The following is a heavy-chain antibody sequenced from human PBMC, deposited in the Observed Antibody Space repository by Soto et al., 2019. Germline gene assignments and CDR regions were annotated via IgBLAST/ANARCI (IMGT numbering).Heavy chain of an antibody. CDR1: GDSVSSKTTA. CDR3: ARGWYYDSSGYADYYYYYGMDV. V-gene: IGHV6-1*01. J-gene: IGHJ6*02. Sequence: PSQTLSLTCAISGDSVSSKTTAWNWIRQSPSRGLEWLGRTYYRSKWYNDYAVSVKSRITVNPDTSKNQFSLQLNSVTPEDTAVYYCARGWYYDSSGYADYYYYYGMDVWGQGTTVTVSS. CDR2: TYYRSKWYN. D-gene: IGHD3-22*01.